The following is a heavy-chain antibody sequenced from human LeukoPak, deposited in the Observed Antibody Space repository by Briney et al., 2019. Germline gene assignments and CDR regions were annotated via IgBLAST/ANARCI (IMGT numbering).Heavy chain of an antibody. CDR1: GGPISSFY. CDR2: ITSSSSMI. D-gene: IGHD6-19*01. V-gene: IGHV3-48*01. J-gene: IGHJ4*02. CDR3: ARYATVAAHRGFDY. Sequence: PSETLSLTCTVSGGPISSFYWGWVRQPPGKGLEWLSYITSSSSMIYYADSVKGRFTISRDNAKNSLYLQMNSLRAEDTAVYYCARYATVAAHRGFDYWGQGTLVTVSS.